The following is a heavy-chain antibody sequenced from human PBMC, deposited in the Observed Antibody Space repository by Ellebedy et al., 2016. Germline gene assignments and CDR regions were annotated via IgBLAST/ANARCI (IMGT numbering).Heavy chain of an antibody. CDR1: GYIFTSYA. V-gene: IGHV1-3*01. J-gene: IGHJ4*02. Sequence: ASVKVSCKASGYIFTSYAMHWVRQAPGQRLEWMGRINAGNANTKYSQKFQGRVTITRDTSARTAYMELSSLRSEDTAVYYCARRQEDEGAYYFDYWGQGTLVTVSS. CDR3: ARRQEDEGAYYFDY. CDR2: INAGNANT. D-gene: IGHD3-16*01.